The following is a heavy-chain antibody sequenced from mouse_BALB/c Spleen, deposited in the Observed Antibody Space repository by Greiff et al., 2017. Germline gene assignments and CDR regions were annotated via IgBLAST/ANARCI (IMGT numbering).Heavy chain of an antibody. CDR2: ISSGGSYT. CDR3: ARDITTVVAKAMDY. D-gene: IGHD1-1*01. CDR1: GFTFSSYA. V-gene: IGHV5-9-4*01. J-gene: IGHJ4*01. Sequence: EVQRVESGGGLVKPGGSLKLSCAASGFTFSSYAMSWVRQSPEKRLEWVAEISSGGSYTYYPDTVTGRFTISRDNAKNTLYLEMSSLRSEDTAMYYCARDITTVVAKAMDYWGQGTSVTVSS.